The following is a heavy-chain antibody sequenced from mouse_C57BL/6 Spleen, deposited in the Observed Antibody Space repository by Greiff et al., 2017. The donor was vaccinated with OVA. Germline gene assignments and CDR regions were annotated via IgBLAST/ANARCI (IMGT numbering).Heavy chain of an antibody. D-gene: IGHD2-3*01. CDR2: ISSGGDYI. V-gene: IGHV5-9-1*02. CDR3: TRVGGYYEGAMDY. Sequence: EVQLVESGAGLVKPGGSLKLSCAVSGFTFSSYAMSWVRQTPEKRLEWVAYISSGGDYIYYADTVKGRFTISRDNARNTQYLQMSSLKSEDTDMDYWTRVGGYYEGAMDYWGQGTSVTVSS. J-gene: IGHJ4*01. CDR1: GFTFSSYA.